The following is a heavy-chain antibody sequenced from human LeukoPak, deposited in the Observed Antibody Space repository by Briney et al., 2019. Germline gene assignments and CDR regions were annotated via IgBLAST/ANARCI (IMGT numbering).Heavy chain of an antibody. Sequence: ASVKVSCKASGYTFTSYAMHWVRQAPGQRLEWMGWINAGNGNTKYSQEFQGRVTITRDTSASTAYMELSSLRSEDTAVYYCASNQYSNYYYDSSGYYYIGAFDIWGQGTMVTVSS. CDR2: INAGNGNT. V-gene: IGHV1-3*03. CDR1: GYTFTSYA. D-gene: IGHD3-22*01. J-gene: IGHJ3*02. CDR3: ASNQYSNYYYDSSGYYYIGAFDI.